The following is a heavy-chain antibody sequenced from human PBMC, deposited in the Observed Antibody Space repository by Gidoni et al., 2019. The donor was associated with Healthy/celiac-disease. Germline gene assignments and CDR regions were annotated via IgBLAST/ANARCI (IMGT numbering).Heavy chain of an antibody. CDR2: ISSSSSYI. D-gene: IGHD2-21*01. CDR3: ARDGTGCVVRYYYGMDV. CDR1: GFTFSSDS. Sequence: VQLVESGGGLVKRGGSLRLSCAASGFTFSSDSMNWVRQAPGKGLEWVASISSSSSYIYNADSVKGRFTISRDNAKNSLYLQMNSLRAEDTAVYYCARDGTGCVVRYYYGMDVWGQGTTVTVSS. V-gene: IGHV3-21*01. J-gene: IGHJ6*02.